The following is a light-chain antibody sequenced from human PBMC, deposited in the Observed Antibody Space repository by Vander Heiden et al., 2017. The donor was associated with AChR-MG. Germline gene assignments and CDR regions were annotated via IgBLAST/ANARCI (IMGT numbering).Light chain of an antibody. CDR3: QQPSNWPPWT. CDR2: DAA. V-gene: IGKV3-11*01. Sequence: EIVLTQSPATLSFSPGESATLPCRASQSVSSYLAWYQQKPGQAPRLRIYDAANSATGIPARFSGSGSGTDFTLTISSLEPEDFAVYYCQQPSNWPPWTFGQGTKVEIK. J-gene: IGKJ1*01. CDR1: QSVSSY.